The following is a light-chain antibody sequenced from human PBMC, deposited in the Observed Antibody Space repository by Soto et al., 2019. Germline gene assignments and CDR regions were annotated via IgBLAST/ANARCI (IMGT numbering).Light chain of an antibody. V-gene: IGKV3-15*01. J-gene: IGKJ2*01. CDR3: QQYNNWPPRYT. CDR1: QTVHTN. CDR2: GAS. Sequence: ETVMTQSPATLSVSPGDRVTLSCRASQTVHTNLAWFQQKPGQAPKLLIYGASTRDTGVPARFTGSGSGTEFTLTISSLQSEDFAVYYCQQYNNWPPRYTFGQGTKLEIK.